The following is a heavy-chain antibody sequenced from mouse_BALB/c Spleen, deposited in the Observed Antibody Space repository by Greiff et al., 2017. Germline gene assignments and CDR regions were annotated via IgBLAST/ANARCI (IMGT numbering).Heavy chain of an antibody. CDR2: IWGDGST. J-gene: IGHJ3*01. D-gene: IGHD2-9*01. Sequence: VQVVESGPGLVAPSQSLSITCTVSGFSLTGYGVNWVRQPPGKGLEWLGMIWGDGSTDYNSALKSRLSISKDNSKSQVFLKMNSLQTDDTARYYCARDRDSFYGSPFAYWGQGTLVTVSA. V-gene: IGHV2-6-7*01. CDR1: GFSLTGYG. CDR3: ARDRDSFYGSPFAY.